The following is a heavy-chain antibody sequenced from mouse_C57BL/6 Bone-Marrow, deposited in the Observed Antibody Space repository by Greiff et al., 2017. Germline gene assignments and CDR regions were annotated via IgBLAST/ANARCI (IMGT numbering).Heavy chain of an antibody. V-gene: IGHV1-69*01. CDR3: ADGYDAMDY. CDR1: GYTFTSYW. Sequence: QVQLQQPGAELVMPGASVKLSCKASGYTFTSYWMHWVKQRPGQGLEWIGEIDPSDSYTNYNQKFKGKSTLTVDKSSSTAYMQLSSLTSEDSAVYYCADGYDAMDYWGRGTSGTVSS. D-gene: IGHD2-3*01. J-gene: IGHJ4*01. CDR2: IDPSDSYT.